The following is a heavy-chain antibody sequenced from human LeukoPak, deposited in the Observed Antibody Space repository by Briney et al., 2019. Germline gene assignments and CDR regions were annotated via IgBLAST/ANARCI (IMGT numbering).Heavy chain of an antibody. CDR2: IIPIFGTA. CDR3: ASPGYSSGWYLGAFDY. CDR1: GGTFSSYA. V-gene: IGHV1-69*13. Sequence: GASVKVSCKASGGTFSSYAISWVRQAPGQGLEWMGGIIPIFGTANYAQKFQGRVTITADESTSTAYMELSSLRSEDTAVYYCASPGYSSGWYLGAFDYWGQGTLVTVSS. D-gene: IGHD6-19*01. J-gene: IGHJ4*02.